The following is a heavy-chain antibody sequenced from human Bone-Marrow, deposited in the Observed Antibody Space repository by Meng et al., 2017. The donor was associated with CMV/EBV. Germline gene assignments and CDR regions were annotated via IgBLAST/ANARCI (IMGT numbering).Heavy chain of an antibody. CDR3: SFRYYDTSGKTRGFDY. Sequence: GESLKISCTASGFTFGDYAMNWVRQAPGKGLEWVGFIRHKGYGGTTEYAASVKGRFTISRDDSKSIADLQMNSLKTEDTAVYYCSFRYYDTSGKTRGFDYWGQGTLVTVSS. J-gene: IGHJ4*02. CDR2: IRHKGYGGTT. V-gene: IGHV3-49*04. D-gene: IGHD3-22*01. CDR1: GFTFGDYA.